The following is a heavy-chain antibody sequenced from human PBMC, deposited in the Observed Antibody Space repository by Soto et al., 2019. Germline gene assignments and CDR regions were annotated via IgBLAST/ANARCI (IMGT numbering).Heavy chain of an antibody. Sequence: AGWSLRLSCEATGFNVGTFGMHWGRQAPGKGREWVAITSYDGITKYYADSVKGRFTISRDNSKATLHLQMDSLRAEDTAVYYCAKDGIALVRDPLGNWFDSWGQGTLVTVSS. CDR2: TSYDGITK. V-gene: IGHV3-30*18. J-gene: IGHJ5*01. D-gene: IGHD3-10*01. CDR3: AKDGIALVRDPLGNWFDS. CDR1: GFNVGTFG.